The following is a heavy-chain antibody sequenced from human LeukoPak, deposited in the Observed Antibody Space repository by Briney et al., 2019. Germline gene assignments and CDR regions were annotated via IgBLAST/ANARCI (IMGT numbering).Heavy chain of an antibody. CDR3: ARSVSPWQTDFGY. CDR1: GYRFTSYW. Sequence: GESLKISCKGSGYRFTSYWIGWVRQMPGKGLEWMGIIYPGDSDTRYSPSFQGQVTLSADKSISTAYLQWSSLKASDTAMYYCARSVSPWQTDFGYWGQGTLVTVSS. V-gene: IGHV5-51*01. D-gene: IGHD5-12*01. CDR2: IYPGDSDT. J-gene: IGHJ4*02.